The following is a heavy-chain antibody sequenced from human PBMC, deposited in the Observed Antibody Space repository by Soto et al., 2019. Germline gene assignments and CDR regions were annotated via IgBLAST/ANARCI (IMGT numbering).Heavy chain of an antibody. CDR2: ISAYNGDI. J-gene: IGHJ6*02. CDR1: GYTFTSYG. CDR3: ARGAGLTYYYNGMGV. V-gene: IGHV1-18*01. Sequence: GASVKVSCKASGYTFTSYGISWVLQAPGQGLEWMGWISAYNGDIKYAQNFQGRVTMTIDTSTTTAYMELRSLRSDDTAVYYCARGAGLTYYYNGMGVWGQGTTVTVSS. D-gene: IGHD7-27*01.